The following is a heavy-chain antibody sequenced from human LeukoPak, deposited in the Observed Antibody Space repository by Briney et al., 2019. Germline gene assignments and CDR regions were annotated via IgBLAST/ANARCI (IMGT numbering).Heavy chain of an antibody. CDR2: ISLTGLT. CDR3: SRENGAFSPFGY. J-gene: IGHJ4*02. D-gene: IGHD2-8*01. CDR1: GGSISNTNW. Sequence: PSETLSLTCGVSGGSISNTNWWSWVRQPPGQGLEWIGEISLTGLTHYNPSLESRVAVSLDKSKNQLSLNLTSVTAADTAVYYCSRENGAFSPFGYWGQGTLVTVLS. V-gene: IGHV4-4*02.